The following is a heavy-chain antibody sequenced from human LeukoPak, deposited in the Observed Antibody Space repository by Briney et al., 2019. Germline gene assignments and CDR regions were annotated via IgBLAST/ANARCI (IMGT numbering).Heavy chain of an antibody. CDR2: IYYSGST. D-gene: IGHD2-15*01. CDR3: ARDPSANYFDY. Sequence: PSETLTLTCTVSGGSSSSHYWSWIRQPPGKGLEWIGYIYYSGSTNYNPSLKSRVTISVDTSKNQFSLKLSSVTAADTAVYYCARDPSANYFDYWGQGTLVTVSS. V-gene: IGHV4-59*11. CDR1: GGSSSSHY. J-gene: IGHJ4*02.